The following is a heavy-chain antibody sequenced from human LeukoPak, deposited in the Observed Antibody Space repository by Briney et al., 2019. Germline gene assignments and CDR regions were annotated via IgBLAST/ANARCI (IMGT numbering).Heavy chain of an antibody. J-gene: IGHJ4*02. V-gene: IGHV3-20*04. CDR2: INWNGGST. CDR3: ARDGYSGYDSQDDY. CDR1: GFTLDDYG. Sequence: GSLRLSCATSGFTLDDYGINWVRQTPGKGLELVPGINWNGGSTGYADSVKGRFTISRDNAKNSLYLQMNSLRAEDTALYYCARDGYSGYDSQDDYWGQGTLVTVSS. D-gene: IGHD5-12*01.